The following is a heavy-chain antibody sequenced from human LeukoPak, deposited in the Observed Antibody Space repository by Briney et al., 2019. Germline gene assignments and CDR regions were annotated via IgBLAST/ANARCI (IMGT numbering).Heavy chain of an antibody. D-gene: IGHD3-3*01. CDR3: ARGLLRFLEWLNEPSDHFVY. V-gene: IGHV4-59*01. Sequence: NTSETLSLTCTVSGGSISSYYWSWIRQPPGKGLEWIGYIYYSGSTNYNPSLKSRVTISVDTSKNQFSLKLSSVTAADTAVYYCARGLLRFLEWLNEPSDHFVYWGQGTLVTVSS. J-gene: IGHJ4*02. CDR1: GGSISSYY. CDR2: IYYSGST.